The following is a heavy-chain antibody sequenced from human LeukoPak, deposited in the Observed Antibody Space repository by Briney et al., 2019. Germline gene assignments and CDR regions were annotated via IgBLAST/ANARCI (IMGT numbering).Heavy chain of an antibody. V-gene: IGHV3-53*01. CDR2: IYSGGST. J-gene: IGHJ4*02. D-gene: IGHD3-9*01. Sequence: GGSLRLSCAASGLTVSSNYMSWVRQAPGKGLEWVSVIYSGGSTYYADSVKGRFTISRDNSKNTLSLQMNSLRAEDTALYYCAKDSATTGYPVDYWGQGTLVTVSS. CDR3: AKDSATTGYPVDY. CDR1: GLTVSSNY.